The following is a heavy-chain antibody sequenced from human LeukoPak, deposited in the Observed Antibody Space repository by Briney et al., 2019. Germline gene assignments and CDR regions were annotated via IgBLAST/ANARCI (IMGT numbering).Heavy chain of an antibody. CDR2: FDPEDGET. CDR1: GYTLTELS. V-gene: IGHV1-24*01. CDR3: ARVYSSSWYFPPSYYYYGMDV. J-gene: IGHJ6*02. D-gene: IGHD6-13*01. Sequence: GASVKVSCKVSGYTLTELSMHWVRQAPGKGLEWMGGFDPEDGETIYAQKFQGRVTMTEDTSTDTAYMGLSSLRSEDTAVYYCARVYSSSWYFPPSYYYYGMDVWGQGTTVTVSS.